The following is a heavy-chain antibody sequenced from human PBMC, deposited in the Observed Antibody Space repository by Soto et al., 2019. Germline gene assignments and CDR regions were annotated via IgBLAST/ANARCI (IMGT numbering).Heavy chain of an antibody. D-gene: IGHD6-13*01. V-gene: IGHV3-23*01. CDR2: LTATSGRP. J-gene: IGHJ2*01. Sequence: DVQLLESGGGLVQPGGSLRLSCTASGFPFNTKSMTWVRQAPGKGLEWVSALTATSGRPYYADSVKGRFTISRDNSKNTLYLQMNNLGAEDTAFYYCAKDLRGPEAGTWYLDLWGCGTLVTVSS. CDR3: AKDLRGPEAGTWYLDL. CDR1: GFPFNTKS.